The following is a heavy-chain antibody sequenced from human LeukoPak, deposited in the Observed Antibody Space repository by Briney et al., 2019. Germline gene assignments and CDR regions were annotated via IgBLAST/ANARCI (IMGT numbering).Heavy chain of an antibody. D-gene: IGHD1-7*01. CDR1: GFTFSSYS. CDR2: ISSSSSYI. J-gene: IGHJ4*02. CDR3: ARENYDSFDY. V-gene: IGHV3-21*01. Sequence: SGGSLRLSCAASGFTFSSYSMNWVRQAPGKGLEWVSSISSSSSYIYYADSVKGRFTISRDNAKNSLYLQVNSLRAEDTAVYYCARENYDSFDYWGQGTLVTVSS.